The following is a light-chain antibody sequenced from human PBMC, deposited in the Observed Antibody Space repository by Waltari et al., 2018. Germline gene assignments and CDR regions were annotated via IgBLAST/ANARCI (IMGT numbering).Light chain of an antibody. CDR2: YAS. V-gene: IGKV3-11*01. Sequence: EFVLTQSPATLSLSPGERATLSCRASQSVGNVLAWYQQKPGQAPKLLSYYASNRAAGIPARFSGSGSGTDFTLTISSLEPEDSAVYYCQQQITFGQGTRLEIK. J-gene: IGKJ5*01. CDR1: QSVGNV. CDR3: QQQIT.